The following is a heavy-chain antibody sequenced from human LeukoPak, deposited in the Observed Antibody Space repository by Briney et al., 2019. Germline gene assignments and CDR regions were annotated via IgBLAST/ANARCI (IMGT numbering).Heavy chain of an antibody. CDR2: INHSGST. CDR3: ARGRFYSYGYGFDY. CDR1: GGSISSTTYY. D-gene: IGHD5-18*01. Sequence: PSETLSLTCAVSGGSISSTTYYWGWIRQPPGKGLEWIGEINHSGSTNYNPSLKSRVTISVDTSKNQFSLKLSSVTAADTAVYYCARGRFYSYGYGFDYWGQGTLVTVSS. V-gene: IGHV4-39*07. J-gene: IGHJ4*02.